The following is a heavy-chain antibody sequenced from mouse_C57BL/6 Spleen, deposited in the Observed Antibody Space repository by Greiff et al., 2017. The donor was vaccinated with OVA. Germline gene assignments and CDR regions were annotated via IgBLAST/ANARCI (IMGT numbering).Heavy chain of an antibody. D-gene: IGHD1-1*01. CDR1: GYTFTSYW. V-gene: IGHV1-69*01. Sequence: QVQLQQPGAELVMPGASVKLSCKASGYTFTSYWMHWVKQRPGQGLEWIGEIDPSDSYTNYNQKFKGKSTLTVDKSSSTAYMQLSSLTSEDSAVYYCARCLATRAMDYWGQGTSVTVSS. J-gene: IGHJ4*01. CDR3: ARCLATRAMDY. CDR2: IDPSDSYT.